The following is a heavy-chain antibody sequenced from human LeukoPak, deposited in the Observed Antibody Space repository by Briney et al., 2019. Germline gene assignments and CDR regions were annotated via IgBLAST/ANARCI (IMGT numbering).Heavy chain of an antibody. Sequence: TGGSLRLSCAASGFTFCNAWMSWVRQAPGEGLEWVVRIKSKTDGGTTDYAAPVKGRFTISRDDSKTTLYLQMNSLKTEDTAVYYCTTGRPRELLPSFFDYWGQGTLVTVSS. CDR2: IKSKTDGGTT. CDR1: GFTFCNAW. J-gene: IGHJ4*02. D-gene: IGHD1-26*01. V-gene: IGHV3-15*01. CDR3: TTGRPRELLPSFFDY.